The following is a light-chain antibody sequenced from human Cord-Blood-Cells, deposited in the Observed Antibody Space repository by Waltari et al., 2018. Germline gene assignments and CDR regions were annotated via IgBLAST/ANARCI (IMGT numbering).Light chain of an antibody. CDR3: SSFKV. CDR1: SSDVGGYNY. Sequence: QSALTQPASVSGSPGQSITISCTGTSSDVGGYNYVSWYQQHPGKAPKLMIYDVSKWPSGVSNRFSGSKSGNTASLTISGLQAEDEADYYCSSFKVFGGGTKLTVL. J-gene: IGLJ2*01. CDR2: DVS. V-gene: IGLV2-14*01.